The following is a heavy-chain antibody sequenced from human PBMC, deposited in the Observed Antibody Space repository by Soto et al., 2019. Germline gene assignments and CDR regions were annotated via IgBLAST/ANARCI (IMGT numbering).Heavy chain of an antibody. D-gene: IGHD4-17*01. J-gene: IGHJ4*02. CDR3: AREGHDHGGNLFADDDY. CDR2: IIPILGIA. Sequence: QVQLVQSGAEVKKPGSSVKVSCKASGGTFSSYTISWVRQAPGQGLEWMGRIIPILGIANYAQKFQGRVTITADKSTSTAYMELSSLRSEDTAVYYCAREGHDHGGNLFADDDYWGQGTLVTVSS. V-gene: IGHV1-69*08. CDR1: GGTFSSYT.